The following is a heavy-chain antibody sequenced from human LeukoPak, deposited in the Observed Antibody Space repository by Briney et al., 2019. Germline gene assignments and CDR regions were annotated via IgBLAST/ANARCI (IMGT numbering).Heavy chain of an antibody. CDR2: IRYDGSNK. Sequence: GGSLRLSCAASGFTFSSYGMHWVRQAPGKGLEWVGFIRYDGSNKYYADSVKGRFNISRDNSKNTLYLQMNSLRAEDTAVYYCAKDGWFGESDAFDIWGQGTMVTVSS. CDR3: AKDGWFGESDAFDI. J-gene: IGHJ3*02. CDR1: GFTFSSYG. D-gene: IGHD3-10*01. V-gene: IGHV3-30*02.